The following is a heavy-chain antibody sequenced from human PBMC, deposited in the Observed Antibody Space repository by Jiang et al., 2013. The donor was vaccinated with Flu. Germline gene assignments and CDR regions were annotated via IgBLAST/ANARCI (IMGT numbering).Heavy chain of an antibody. J-gene: IGHJ3*02. CDR2: IYYSGST. Sequence: TVSGGSISSYYWSWIRQPPGKGLEWIGYIYYSGSTNYNPSLKSQVTISVDTSKNQFSLKLSSVTAADTAVYYCARHTYYYDSSGYVDAFDIWGQGTMVTVSS. V-gene: IGHV4-59*08. CDR1: GGSISSYY. CDR3: ARHTYYYDSSGYVDAFDI. D-gene: IGHD3-22*01.